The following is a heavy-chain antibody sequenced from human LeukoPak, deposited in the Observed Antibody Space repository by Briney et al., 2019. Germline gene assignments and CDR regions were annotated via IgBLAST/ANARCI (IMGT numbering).Heavy chain of an antibody. Sequence: QPGGSLRLSCAASGFTFSSYWMHWVRQAPGKGLEWVSAISGSGGSTYYADSVKGRFTISRDNSKNTLYLQMNSLRAEDTAVYYCAKEGFWSGYYDYWGQGTLVTVSS. CDR2: ISGSGGST. J-gene: IGHJ4*02. CDR3: AKEGFWSGYYDY. CDR1: GFTFSSYW. V-gene: IGHV3-23*01. D-gene: IGHD3-3*01.